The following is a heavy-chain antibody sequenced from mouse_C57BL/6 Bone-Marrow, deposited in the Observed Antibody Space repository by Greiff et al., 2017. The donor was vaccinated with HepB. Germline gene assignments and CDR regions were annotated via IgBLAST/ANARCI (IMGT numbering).Heavy chain of an antibody. CDR1: GYAFSSSW. CDR2: IYPGDGDT. D-gene: IGHD1-1*01. Sequence: VKLMESGPELVKPGASVKISCKASGYAFSSSWMNWVKQRPGKGLEWIGRIYPGDGDTTYNGKFKGKATLTADKSSSTAYMQLSSLTSEDSAVYFCARRGSCYYYAMDYWGQGTSVTVSS. CDR3: ARRGSCYYYAMDY. V-gene: IGHV1-82*01. J-gene: IGHJ4*01.